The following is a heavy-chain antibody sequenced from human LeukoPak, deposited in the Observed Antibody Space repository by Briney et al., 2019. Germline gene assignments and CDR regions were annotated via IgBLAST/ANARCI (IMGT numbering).Heavy chain of an antibody. CDR2: IHYSGST. CDR1: GGSISSYY. D-gene: IGHD3-22*01. J-gene: IGHJ1*01. V-gene: IGHV4-59*08. Sequence: SVTLSLTCTVSGGSISSYYWSWIRQPPGKGLEWIGYIHYSGSTNYNPSLKSRVTISVDTSKKQFSLKLSSVTAADTAVYYCARGVSYYDSSGYYNEYFQHWGQGTLVTVSS. CDR3: ARGVSYYDSSGYYNEYFQH.